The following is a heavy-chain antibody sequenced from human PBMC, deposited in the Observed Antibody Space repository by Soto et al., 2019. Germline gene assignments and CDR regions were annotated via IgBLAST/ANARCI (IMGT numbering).Heavy chain of an antibody. CDR3: AKDLTPTIFGVVSQLDY. V-gene: IGHV3-23*01. CDR2: ISSSGGST. J-gene: IGHJ4*02. Sequence: GGSLRLSCAASGFTFSSYAMSWVRQAPGKGLEWVSAISSSGGSTYYADSVKGRLTISRDNSKNTLYLQMNSLRAEDTAVYYCAKDLTPTIFGVVSQLDYWGQGTLVTVSS. D-gene: IGHD3-3*01. CDR1: GFTFSSYA.